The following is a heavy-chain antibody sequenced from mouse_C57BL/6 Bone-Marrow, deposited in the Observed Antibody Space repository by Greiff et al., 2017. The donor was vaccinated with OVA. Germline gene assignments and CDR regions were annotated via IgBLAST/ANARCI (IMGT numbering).Heavy chain of an antibody. CDR2: ISSGGSYT. CDR3: ARRGIYYDYDAY. D-gene: IGHD2-4*01. CDR1: GFTFSSYG. V-gene: IGHV5-6*01. Sequence: EVQVVESGGDLVKPGGSLKLSCAASGFTFSSYGMSWVRQTPDKRLEWVATISSGGSYTYYPDSVKGRFTISRDNAKNTLYLQMSSLKSEDTAMYYCARRGIYYDYDAYWGQGTLVTVSA. J-gene: IGHJ3*01.